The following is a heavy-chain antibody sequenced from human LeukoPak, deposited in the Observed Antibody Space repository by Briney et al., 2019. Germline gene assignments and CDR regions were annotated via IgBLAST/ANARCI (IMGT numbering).Heavy chain of an antibody. CDR3: ARLPYGGNSDTAFDY. V-gene: IGHV5-51*01. D-gene: IGHD4-23*01. CDR2: IYPGDSDT. CDR1: GYSFTSYW. J-gene: IGHJ4*02. Sequence: GESLKISCKGSGYSFTSYWIGWVRQMPGKGLEWMGIIYPGDSDTRYSPSFQGQVTISADKSISTAYLQWSSLKASDTAMYYCARLPYGGNSDTAFDYWGQGTLVTVSS.